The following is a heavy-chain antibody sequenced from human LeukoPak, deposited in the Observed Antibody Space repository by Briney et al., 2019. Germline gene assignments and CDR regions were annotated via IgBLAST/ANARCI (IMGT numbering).Heavy chain of an antibody. V-gene: IGHV3-15*01. CDR1: GFTFSNAW. CDR2: IKSKTDGGTT. Sequence: GGSLRLSCAASGFTFSNAWMSWVRQAPGKGLEWVGRIKSKTDGGTTDYAAPVKGRFTISRDDSKNTLYLQMNSLKTEDTAVYYCTTVASSSWYRYYFDYWGQGTLVTVSS. J-gene: IGHJ4*02. D-gene: IGHD6-13*01. CDR3: TTVASSSWYRYYFDY.